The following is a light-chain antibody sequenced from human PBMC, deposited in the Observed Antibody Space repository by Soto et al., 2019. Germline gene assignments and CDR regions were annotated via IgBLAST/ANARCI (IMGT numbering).Light chain of an antibody. CDR2: STS. V-gene: IGKV1-16*01. Sequence: DIQMTQSPSSLSASVGDRVTITCRASQGIGKYLAWFQQRPGKAPKSLIYSTSTLQTGGPSRFSGSGSGTDFTFTISSLQPEDVATYYCLQYNSYPQTSGQGTKVEIK. CDR1: QGIGKY. CDR3: LQYNSYPQT. J-gene: IGKJ2*01.